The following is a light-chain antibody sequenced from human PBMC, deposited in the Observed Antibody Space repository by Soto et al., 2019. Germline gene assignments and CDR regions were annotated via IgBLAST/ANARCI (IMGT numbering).Light chain of an antibody. Sequence: EIVLTQSPASVSLSPGERATLSCRASRTVNSQLAWYQQKPGQAPRLLIYDAFNRAAGIPARFSGSETGADFTLTINNLEPEDSAVYYCQQRSNWPITFGQGTRLEIK. CDR1: RTVNSQ. CDR2: DAF. CDR3: QQRSNWPIT. V-gene: IGKV3D-11*02. J-gene: IGKJ5*01.